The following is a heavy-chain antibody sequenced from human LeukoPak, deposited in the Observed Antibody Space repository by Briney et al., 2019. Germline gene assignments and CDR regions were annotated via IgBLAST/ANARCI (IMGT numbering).Heavy chain of an antibody. D-gene: IGHD3-22*01. J-gene: IGHJ4*02. Sequence: SVTVSFTSSGGTFSSYAISWVRQAPGQGLEWMGGIIPIFGTANYAQKFQGRVTITADESTSTAYMELSSLRSEDTAVYYCETYYYDSSGYLGVDYWGQGTLVTVSS. CDR3: ETYYYDSSGYLGVDY. CDR1: GGTFSSYA. V-gene: IGHV1-69*13. CDR2: IIPIFGTA.